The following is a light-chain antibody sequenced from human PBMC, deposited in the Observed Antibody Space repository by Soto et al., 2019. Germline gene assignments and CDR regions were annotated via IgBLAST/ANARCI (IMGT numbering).Light chain of an antibody. Sequence: XIVLTQSPATLSLSPGERATLSCRASQSVSSYLAWYQQKPGQAPRLLIYDASNRATGIPARFSGSGSGTDFTLTISSLEPEDFAVYYCQQRSNWPPWTFGQGTKVDIK. V-gene: IGKV3-11*01. CDR1: QSVSSY. CDR3: QQRSNWPPWT. J-gene: IGKJ1*01. CDR2: DAS.